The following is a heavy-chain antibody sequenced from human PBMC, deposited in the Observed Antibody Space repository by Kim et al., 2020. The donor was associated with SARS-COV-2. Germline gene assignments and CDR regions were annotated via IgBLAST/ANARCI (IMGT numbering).Heavy chain of an antibody. D-gene: IGHD3-3*01. CDR3: ARSPGVFHICGYYTPRAFDL. CDR2: VYGSGSA. V-gene: IGHV4-61*02. J-gene: IGHJ3*01. CDR1: GGSVSGTGHF. Sequence: SETLSLTCSVSGGSVSGTGHFWTWVRQPLGKGLEWIGRVYGSGSANYNSSLKSRVTIFLDKSKNEISLNLKSVTVADTAVYYCARSPGVFHICGYYTPRAFDLWGQGSMVIVSP.